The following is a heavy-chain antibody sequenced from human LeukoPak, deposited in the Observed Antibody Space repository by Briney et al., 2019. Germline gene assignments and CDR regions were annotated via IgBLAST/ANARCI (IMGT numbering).Heavy chain of an antibody. V-gene: IGHV3-48*02. CDR1: GFTFSSYS. CDR2: ISSSSSTI. D-gene: IGHD6-19*01. CDR3: AKEERAVAVGAYYFDY. J-gene: IGHJ4*02. Sequence: GGSLRLSCAASGFTFSSYSMNWVRQAPGKGLEWVSYISSSSSTIYYADSVKGRFTISRDNAKNSLYLQMNSLRDEDTAVYYCAKEERAVAVGAYYFDYWGQGTLVTVSS.